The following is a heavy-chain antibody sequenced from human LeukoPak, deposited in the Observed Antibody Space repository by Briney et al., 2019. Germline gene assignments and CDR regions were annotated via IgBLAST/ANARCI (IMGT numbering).Heavy chain of an antibody. CDR2: ISGSGDAI. CDR3: ARTYGSGSLDY. D-gene: IGHD2-15*01. V-gene: IGHV3-48*01. J-gene: IGHJ4*02. Sequence: GGSLRLSCVASGFTFNNHKMDWVRQAPGKGLEWISYISGSGDAIFYADSVQGRFTISRDNAKNSVYLQMNSLRAEDTAVYYCARTYGSGSLDYGGQGTLVTVSS. CDR1: GFTFNNHK.